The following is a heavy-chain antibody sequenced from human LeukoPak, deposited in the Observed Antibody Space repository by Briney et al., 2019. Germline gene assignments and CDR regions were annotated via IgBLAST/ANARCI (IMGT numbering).Heavy chain of an antibody. CDR3: ARAQLYVGATQLIDY. J-gene: IGHJ4*02. Sequence: GGSLRLSCAASGFTFSSYAMHWVRQAPGKGLEWVAVISYDGSNKYYADSVKGRFTISRDNSKNTLYLQMNSLRAEDTAVYYCARAQLYVGATQLIDYWGQGTLVTVSS. V-gene: IGHV3-30*04. CDR2: ISYDGSNK. CDR1: GFTFSSYA. D-gene: IGHD1-26*01.